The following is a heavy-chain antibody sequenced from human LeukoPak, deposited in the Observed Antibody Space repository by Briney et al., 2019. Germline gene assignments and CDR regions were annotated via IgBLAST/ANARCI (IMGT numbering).Heavy chain of an antibody. Sequence: GGSLRLSCAASGFTFSGSTMHWVRQASGKGLEWVGRIRSKANSYATAYAASVEGRFTISRDDSKSIAYLQMNSLKTEDTAVYYCTRLAAQPGYCSSTSCYATYYYYMDVWGKGTTVTVSS. D-gene: IGHD2-2*01. V-gene: IGHV3-73*01. J-gene: IGHJ6*03. CDR2: IRSKANSYAT. CDR1: GFTFSGST. CDR3: TRLAAQPGYCSSTSCYATYYYYMDV.